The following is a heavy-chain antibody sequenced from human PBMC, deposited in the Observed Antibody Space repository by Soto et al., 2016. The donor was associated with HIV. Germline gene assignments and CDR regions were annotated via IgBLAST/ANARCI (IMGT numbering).Heavy chain of an antibody. D-gene: IGHD3-10*01. V-gene: IGHV3-23*01. CDR2: ISGSGGST. J-gene: IGHJ4*02. Sequence: EVQLLESGGGLVQPGGSLRLSCAASGFTFSSYAMSWVRQAPGKGLEWVSAISGSGGSTYYADSVKGRFTISRDNSKNTLYLQMNSLRAEDTAVYYCAKDLNFGYYYGSGSYYEERDYWGQGTLVTVSS. CDR1: GFTFSSYA. CDR3: AKDLNFGYYYGSGSYYEERDY.